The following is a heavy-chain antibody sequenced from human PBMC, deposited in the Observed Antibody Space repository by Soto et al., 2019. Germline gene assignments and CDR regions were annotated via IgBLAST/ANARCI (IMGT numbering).Heavy chain of an antibody. CDR1: GLTFNTYA. D-gene: IGHD3-10*01. V-gene: IGHV3-23*01. Sequence: EVQLLESGGGLVQPGGSLRLSCAASGLTFNTYAMSWVRQAPGKGLKWVSIISVGGGDTYYADSVKGRFTISRDDSKNTLYLQMNSLRAEDTAVYFCASRMNYRFGNWGQGTLVTVSS. J-gene: IGHJ4*02. CDR3: ASRMNYRFGN. CDR2: ISVGGGDT.